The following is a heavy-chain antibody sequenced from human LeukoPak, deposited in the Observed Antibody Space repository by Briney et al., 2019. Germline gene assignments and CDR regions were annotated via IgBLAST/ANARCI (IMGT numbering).Heavy chain of an antibody. Sequence: PSETLSLTCTVSGGSISNYYWGWIRQPPGRGLEWIGFMYNGGTTNYNPSLKSRVTISVDTSKNQFSLKLSSVTAADTAVYYCASSGSSWIPNWFDPWGQGTLVTVSS. CDR2: MYNGGTT. CDR3: ASSGSSWIPNWFDP. V-gene: IGHV4-59*01. J-gene: IGHJ5*02. CDR1: GGSISNYY. D-gene: IGHD6-13*01.